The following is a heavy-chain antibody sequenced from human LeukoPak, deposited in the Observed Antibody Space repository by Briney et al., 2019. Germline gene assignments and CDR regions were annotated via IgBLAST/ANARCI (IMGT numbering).Heavy chain of an antibody. CDR2: IYYSGNT. D-gene: IGHD3-10*02. V-gene: IGHV4-39*01. J-gene: IGHJ5*02. CDR3: AGHPLKAYVSDWFDP. Sequence: PSETLSLTCTVSGGSISSGSYYWGWIRQPPGKGLEWIGSIYYSGNTYYNPSLKSRVTISVDTSKSQFSLKLSSVTAADTAVYFCAGHPLKAYVSDWFDPWGQGTLVTVSS. CDR1: GGSISSGSYY.